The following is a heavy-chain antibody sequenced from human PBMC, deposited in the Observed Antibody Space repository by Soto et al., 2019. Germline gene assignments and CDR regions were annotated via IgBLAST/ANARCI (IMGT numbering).Heavy chain of an antibody. D-gene: IGHD3-16*02. J-gene: IGHJ4*02. CDR3: ARYRAAGMVDY. CDR2: ISAYNGNI. Sequence: QVQLVQSGAEVKKPGASVKVSCKASGYTFTSYGISWVRQAPGQGLEWMGWISAYNGNIKYAQKLQGRVTMTTDTSPSPAYMELRRRRSADPAVYYCARYRAAGMVDYWGQRNLVPVSS. CDR1: GYTFTSYG. V-gene: IGHV1-18*01.